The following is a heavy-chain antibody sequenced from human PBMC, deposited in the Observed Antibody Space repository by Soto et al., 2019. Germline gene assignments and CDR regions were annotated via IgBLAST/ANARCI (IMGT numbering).Heavy chain of an antibody. CDR2: ISGIGTDT. CDR3: AKNSRRWRTSNPGGFDY. V-gene: IGHV3-11*06. Sequence: GGSLRLSCAASGFSFSDYYMAWFRQPPGKGLEWISQISGIGTDTKYADSVKGRFTVSRDNAKSSLSLQMDSLRADDTAVYYCAKNSRRWRTSNPGGFDYWGPGTLGTVSS. CDR1: GFSFSDYY. J-gene: IGHJ4*02. D-gene: IGHD3-16*01.